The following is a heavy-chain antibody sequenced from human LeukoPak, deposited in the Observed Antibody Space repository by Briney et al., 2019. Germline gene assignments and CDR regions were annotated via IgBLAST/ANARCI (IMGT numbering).Heavy chain of an antibody. CDR1: GFSFRSYG. CDR2: IWHDGSRQ. J-gene: IGHJ4*02. V-gene: IGHV3-33*06. CDR3: VKDGYCSGGSCYWPYFDS. Sequence: GGSLRLSGAASGFSFRSYGMHWVRQAPGKGLEWVAIIWHDGSRQEYADSVKGRFIVSRDNSRDTLDLQMSSLTAEDTAVYYCVKDGYCSGGSCYWPYFDSWGQGALVTVSS. D-gene: IGHD2-15*01.